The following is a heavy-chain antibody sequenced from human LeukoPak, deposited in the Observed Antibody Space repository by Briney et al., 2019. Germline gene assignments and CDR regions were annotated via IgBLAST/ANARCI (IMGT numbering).Heavy chain of an antibody. CDR1: GFTFSSYR. V-gene: IGHV3-7*04. CDR2: IKHGESER. D-gene: IGHD3-22*01. CDR3: ARGDSSAFDI. Sequence: GGSLRLSCAASGFTFSSYRVNWVRQAPGKGLEWVASIKHGESERYYVDSVNGRFTISRDNAKNSLYLQMNSLRVEDTAVYYCARGDSSAFDIWGQGTMVTVSS. J-gene: IGHJ3*02.